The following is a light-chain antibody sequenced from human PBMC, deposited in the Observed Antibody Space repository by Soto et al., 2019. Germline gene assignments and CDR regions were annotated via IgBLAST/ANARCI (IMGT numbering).Light chain of an antibody. CDR1: SSDVGAYNF. CDR2: EVS. V-gene: IGLV2-14*01. CDR3: ASLTTTNFV. Sequence: QSVLTQPASVSLSPGQSITISCSGTSSDVGAYNFVSWYQQHPDKAPKLMISEVSNRPSGVSDRFSGSKSGNTASLTISGLQAEDEADYYCASLTTTNFVFGTGTKVTVL. J-gene: IGLJ1*01.